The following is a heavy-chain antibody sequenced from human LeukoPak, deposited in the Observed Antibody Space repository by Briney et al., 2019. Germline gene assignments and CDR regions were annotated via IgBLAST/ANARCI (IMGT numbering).Heavy chain of an antibody. CDR1: GFTFSDYY. CDR2: ISSSSSYT. D-gene: IGHD3-22*01. J-gene: IGHJ4*02. V-gene: IGHV3-11*05. CDR3: ARDLYYYDSSGYKLDY. Sequence: PGGSLGLFCAASGFTFSDYYMSWIPQAPGKGLEWVSYISSSSSYTNYADSVKSRFTISRDNAKNSLYLQMNSLRAEDTAVYYCARDLYYYDSSGYKLDYCGQGTLVTVSS.